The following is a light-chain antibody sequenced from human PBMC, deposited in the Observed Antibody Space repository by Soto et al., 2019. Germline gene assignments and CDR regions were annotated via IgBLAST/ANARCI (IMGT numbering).Light chain of an antibody. V-gene: IGKV3-20*01. CDR2: GAS. J-gene: IGKJ1*01. CDR1: QSVSNSY. Sequence: IRVTQSPGTLSLSTGERATLSCRASQSVSNSYLAWYQQKPGQAPRPLISGASRRATGVPDRFSGSGSGTDFTLTISRLEPEDFAVYYCQQYGSSPWTFGQGTKVDIK. CDR3: QQYGSSPWT.